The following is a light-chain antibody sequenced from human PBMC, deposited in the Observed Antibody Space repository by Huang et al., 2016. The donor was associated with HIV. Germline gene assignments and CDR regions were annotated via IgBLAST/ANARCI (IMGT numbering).Light chain of an antibody. Sequence: IVLTQTPASLSLSAGERATLSCRASQSVSHYLAWYQHKPGQPPRLLIYGASRRATDIPARFNGSGSGTDFTLTISCLEAEDSALYYCQESDTWPRLTLGGGTKVEIK. CDR1: QSVSHY. J-gene: IGKJ4*01. CDR2: GAS. V-gene: IGKV3-11*01. CDR3: QESDTWPRLT.